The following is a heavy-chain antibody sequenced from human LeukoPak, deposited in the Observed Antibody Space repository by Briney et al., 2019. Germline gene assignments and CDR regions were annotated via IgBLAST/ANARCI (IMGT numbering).Heavy chain of an antibody. V-gene: IGHV3-48*04. J-gene: IGHJ3*02. CDR1: GYPFSNYG. Sequence: GGSLRLSCAASGYPFSNYGMDWVRQTPGRGLEWISYISGRATNTEYADSVKARFTISRDNAKNSLYLQMNSPRAEDTAVYYCARGGGLYYDILTGYYFSPHAFDIWGQGTMVTVSS. CDR3: ARGGGLYYDILTGYYFSPHAFDI. D-gene: IGHD3-9*01. CDR2: ISGRATNT.